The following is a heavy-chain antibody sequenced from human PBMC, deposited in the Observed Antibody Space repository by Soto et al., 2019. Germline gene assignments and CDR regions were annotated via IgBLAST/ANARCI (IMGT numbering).Heavy chain of an antibody. CDR1: GYTLTELS. V-gene: IGHV1-24*01. CDR3: ATESSAVDNWFDP. J-gene: IGHJ5*02. Sequence: RASVKVSCKVSGYTLTELSMHWVRQAPGKGLGWMGGFDPEDGETIYAQKFQGRVTMTEDTSTDTAYMELSSLRSEDTAVYYCATESSAVDNWFDPWGQGTLVTVSS. D-gene: IGHD6-19*01. CDR2: FDPEDGET.